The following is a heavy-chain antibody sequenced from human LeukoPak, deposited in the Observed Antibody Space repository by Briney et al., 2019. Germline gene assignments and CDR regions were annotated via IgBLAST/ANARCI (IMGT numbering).Heavy chain of an antibody. CDR1: GYSFTSYW. CDR2: IYPGDSDT. D-gene: IGHD2-15*01. CDR3: ARLAFTARYCSGGSCSSLMDY. V-gene: IGHV5-51*01. Sequence: GESLKISCKGSGYSFTSYWIGWVRQMPGKGLEWMGIIYPGDSDTRYSPSFQGQVTISADKSISTAYLQWSSLKASDTAMYYCARLAFTARYCSGGSCSSLMDYWGQGTLVTVSS. J-gene: IGHJ4*02.